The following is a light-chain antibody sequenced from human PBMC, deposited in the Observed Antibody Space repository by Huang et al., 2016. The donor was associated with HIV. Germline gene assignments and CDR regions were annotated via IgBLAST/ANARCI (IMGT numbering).Light chain of an antibody. J-gene: IGKJ1*01. CDR2: GAS. V-gene: IGKV3-15*01. CDR3: QQYDNWPWT. Sequence: EMLMTQSPVTLSVPPGERATLSCRASQRISSNLAWYQQNPGQAPKLLIYGASTRATGIPARFSGSGSGTEFTLTISSLQSEDFAVYFCQQYDNWPWTFGQGTKVEIK. CDR1: QRISSN.